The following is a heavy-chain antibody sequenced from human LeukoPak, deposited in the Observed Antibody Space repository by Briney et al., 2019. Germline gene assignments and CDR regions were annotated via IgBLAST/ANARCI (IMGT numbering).Heavy chain of an antibody. J-gene: IGHJ3*02. CDR3: ATDRDIVVVPAAMGDDAFDI. V-gene: IGHV3-23*01. CDR1: GFTFSSYA. Sequence: GGSLRLSCAVSGFTFSSYAMSWVRQPPGKGLEWVSAISGSGGSTYYADSVKGRFTSYRENSKNTLYLQMNSLRAEDTAVYYCATDRDIVVVPAAMGDDAFDIWGEGTMVTVSS. D-gene: IGHD2-2*01. CDR2: ISGSGGST.